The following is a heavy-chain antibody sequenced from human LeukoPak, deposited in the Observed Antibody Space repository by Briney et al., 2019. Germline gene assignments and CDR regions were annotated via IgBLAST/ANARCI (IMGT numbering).Heavy chain of an antibody. CDR1: GGSIGSYY. Sequence: SETLSLTCTVSGGSIGSYYWSWIRQPPGKGLEWIGYIYYSGNTNYNPSLKSRVTISVDTSKNQFSLKLSSLTAADTAVYYCARDEVGTFDYWGQGTLVTVSS. D-gene: IGHD4-23*01. CDR2: IYYSGNT. V-gene: IGHV4-59*01. J-gene: IGHJ4*02. CDR3: ARDEVGTFDY.